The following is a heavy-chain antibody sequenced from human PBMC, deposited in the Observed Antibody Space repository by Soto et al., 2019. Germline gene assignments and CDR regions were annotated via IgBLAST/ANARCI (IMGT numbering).Heavy chain of an antibody. J-gene: IGHJ5*02. CDR1: GYTFTSYG. CDR3: ARVLPPFYP. CDR2: INAYNGNT. V-gene: IGHV1-18*01. Sequence: QVQLVQSGAEVKKPGASVKVSCKASGYTFTSYGISWVRQAPGQGLEWMGWINAYNGNTNYAQKLEGRVTRTTATPTSTAYMALRSLRADVTAVYYCARVLPPFYPWGQGTLVTVSS.